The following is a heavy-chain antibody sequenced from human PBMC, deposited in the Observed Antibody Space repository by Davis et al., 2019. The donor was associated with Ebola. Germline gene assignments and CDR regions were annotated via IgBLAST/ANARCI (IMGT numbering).Heavy chain of an antibody. D-gene: IGHD6-19*01. J-gene: IGHJ4*02. CDR2: ISGDDGGT. Sequence: GESLKISCAASGFSFSSHSMILVRQAPGKGLEWLSYISGDDGGTTYTDSVKGRFTISREDAQNSLFLEMNSLRDEDTAVYYCARLMRTSGWYSNFWGQGALVIVSS. V-gene: IGHV3-48*02. CDR3: ARLMRTSGWYSNF. CDR1: GFSFSSHS.